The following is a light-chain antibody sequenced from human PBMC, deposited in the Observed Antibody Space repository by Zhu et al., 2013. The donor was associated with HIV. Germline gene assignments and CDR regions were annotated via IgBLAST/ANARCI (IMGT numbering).Light chain of an antibody. CDR3: QQRSNWLT. Sequence: DIVLTQSPGTLSLSPGERATLSCRASQSVGSTFLAWYQQKPGQAPRLLIYGASNRATGIPDRFSGSGSGTDFTLTITRVEPEDFAVYYCQQRSNWLTFGGGTKVEIK. CDR1: QSVGSTF. V-gene: IGKV3D-20*02. J-gene: IGKJ4*01. CDR2: GAS.